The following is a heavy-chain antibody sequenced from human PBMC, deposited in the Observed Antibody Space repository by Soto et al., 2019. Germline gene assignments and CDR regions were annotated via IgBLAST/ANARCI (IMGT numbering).Heavy chain of an antibody. V-gene: IGHV3-30*18. J-gene: IGHJ6*03. CDR2: MSSDGRNI. Sequence: QLQLVESGGGVVQPGRSLRLSCGASGFIFRDYGMHWVRRAPGKGLQCVAVMSSDGRNIHYSDSGKGRFTISRDNSKNTLYLQTNSLRPEDTAMYYCEKGLSYLDVWGKGTTVTVSS. CDR3: EKGLSYLDV. CDR1: GFIFRDYG.